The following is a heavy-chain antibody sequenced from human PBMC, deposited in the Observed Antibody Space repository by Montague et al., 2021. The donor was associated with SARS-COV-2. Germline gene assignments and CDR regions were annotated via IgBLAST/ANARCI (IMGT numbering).Heavy chain of an antibody. CDR2: INHGGST. V-gene: IGHV4-34*01. CDR3: ARLRDGVVPSPELGVGPYYSYYYMDV. J-gene: IGHJ6*03. D-gene: IGHD3-10*01. CDR1: GTSFSGYY. Sequence: SETLSLTCAVHGTSFSGYYWNWIRQPPGKGLEWIGEINHGGSTKYSPSLKSRLTISADTSKNQFSLKLTSVAAADTAVYYCARLRDGVVPSPELGVGPYYSYYYMDVWGRGTTVTVSS.